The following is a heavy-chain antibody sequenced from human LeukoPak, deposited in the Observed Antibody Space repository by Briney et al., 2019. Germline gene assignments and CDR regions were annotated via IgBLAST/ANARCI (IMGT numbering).Heavy chain of an antibody. V-gene: IGHV4-38-2*02. CDR3: VTPRSWELSDMAV. J-gene: IGHJ6*03. D-gene: IGHD1-26*01. CDR2: VYHNGET. CDR1: GYSITTNYY. Sequence: SETLSLTCTFSGYSITTNYYWAWIRQSPGTGLEWIGSVYHNGETYYTPSLKSRVIISVDTSTNECSLRLTSVTAADTAVYYCVTPRSWELSDMAVWGKGTTVIVSS.